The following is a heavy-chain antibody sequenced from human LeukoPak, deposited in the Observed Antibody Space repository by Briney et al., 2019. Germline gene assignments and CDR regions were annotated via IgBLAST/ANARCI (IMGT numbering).Heavy chain of an antibody. V-gene: IGHV4-4*07. J-gene: IGHJ4*02. CDR2: IYTSGST. CDR1: GGSFSTYY. D-gene: IGHD4-17*01. Sequence: SETLSLTCTVSGGSFSTYYWSWIRQPAGKGLEWIGRIYTSGSTNYNPSLKSRVTISVDTSKNQFSLKLSSVTAADTAVYYCARLRTTVTTFPWSAKDYWGQGTLVTVSS. CDR3: ARLRTTVTTFPWSAKDY.